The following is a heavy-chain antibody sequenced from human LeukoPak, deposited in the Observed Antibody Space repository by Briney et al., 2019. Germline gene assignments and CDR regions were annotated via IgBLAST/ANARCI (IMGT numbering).Heavy chain of an antibody. D-gene: IGHD5-18*01. CDR2: IYHSGST. J-gene: IGHJ4*02. V-gene: IGHV4-38-2*02. CDR1: GYSISSGYY. CDR3: ARPRGYSYGYFDY. Sequence: PSETLSLTCTVSGYSISSGYYWGWIRQPPGKGLEWIGSIYHSGSTYYNPSLKSRVTISVDTSKNQFSLKLSSVTAADTAVYYCARPRGYSYGYFDYWGQGTLVTVSS.